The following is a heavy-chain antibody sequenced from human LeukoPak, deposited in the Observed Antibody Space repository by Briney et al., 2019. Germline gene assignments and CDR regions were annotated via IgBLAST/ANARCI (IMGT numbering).Heavy chain of an antibody. CDR1: GYTFTGYY. V-gene: IGHV1-2*02. CDR3: ATRPEEYNYDSRSYWSY. Sequence: GASVKVSCKASGYTFTGYYMHWVRQAPGQGLEWMGWINPNSGGTNYVQKFQGRVTMTRDTSISTGYMELSRLRSDDTAVYYCATRPEEYNYDSRSYWSYWGQGTLVSDCS. J-gene: IGHJ4*02. D-gene: IGHD3-22*01. CDR2: INPNSGGT.